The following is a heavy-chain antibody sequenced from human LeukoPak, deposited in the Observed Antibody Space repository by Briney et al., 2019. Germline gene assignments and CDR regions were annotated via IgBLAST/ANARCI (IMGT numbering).Heavy chain of an antibody. CDR1: GFTFSSYW. J-gene: IGHJ4*02. D-gene: IGHD3-16*01. Sequence: GGSLTLSCAASGFTFSSYWMHWVRQAPGKGLVWVSRINNDGSSTSYADSVKGRFTISRDNAKNTLYLQMDTLRAEDTAVYYCAKDAALYPFFFDYWGQGTLVTVSS. CDR3: AKDAALYPFFFDY. CDR2: INNDGSST. V-gene: IGHV3-74*01.